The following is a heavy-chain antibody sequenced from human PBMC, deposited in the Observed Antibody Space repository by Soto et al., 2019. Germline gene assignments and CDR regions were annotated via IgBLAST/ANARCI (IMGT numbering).Heavy chain of an antibody. D-gene: IGHD3-10*01. V-gene: IGHV1-69*02. CDR2: IIPVLDVT. J-gene: IGHJ6*04. CDR3: ARGGKLGGDLDV. CDR1: GGTFNRET. Sequence: QAQLVQSGAEVKKPGSSVKVSYKASGGTFNRETFSWVRQAPGQGLQWMGRIIPVLDVTEYPQNFQGRVTITADTSTSTVYLALSGLGSDDTAVYYCARGGKLGGDLDVWGKGTPVIVSS.